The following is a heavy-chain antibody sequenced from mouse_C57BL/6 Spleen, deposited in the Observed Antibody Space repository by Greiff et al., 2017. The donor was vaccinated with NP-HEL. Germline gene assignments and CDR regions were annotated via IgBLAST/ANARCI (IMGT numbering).Heavy chain of an antibody. CDR3: ASNYYGSSYVRAMDY. CDR2: INPSSGYT. CDR1: GYTFTSYW. Sequence: VKLVESGAELAKPGASVKLSCKASGYTFTSYWLHWVKQRPGQGLEWIGYINPSSGYTKYNQKFKDKATLTADKSSSTAYMQLSSLTYEDSAVYYCASNYYGSSYVRAMDYWGQGTSVTVSS. D-gene: IGHD1-1*01. J-gene: IGHJ4*01. V-gene: IGHV1-7*01.